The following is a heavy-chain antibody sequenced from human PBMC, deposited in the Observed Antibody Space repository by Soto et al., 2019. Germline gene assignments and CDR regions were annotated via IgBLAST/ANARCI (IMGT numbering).Heavy chain of an antibody. J-gene: IGHJ6*02. CDR2: IYPGDSDT. CDR1: GYSFTSYW. CDR3: AKETYYYYGMDV. Sequence: PGESLKISCKGSGYSFTSYWIGWVRQMPGKGLEWMGIIYPGDSDTRYSPSFQGQVTISRDNTKNTLYLQMNSLRAEDTALYYCAKETYYYYGMDVWGQGTTVTVSS. V-gene: IGHV5-51*01.